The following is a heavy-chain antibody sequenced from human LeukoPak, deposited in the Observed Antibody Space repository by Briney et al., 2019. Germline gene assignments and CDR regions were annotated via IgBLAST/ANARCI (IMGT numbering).Heavy chain of an antibody. D-gene: IGHD6-19*01. CDR2: INHSGST. Sequence: SETLSLTCAVYGGSFSGYYWSWIRQPPGKGLEWIGEINHSGSTNYNPSLESRVTISVDTSKNQFSLKLSSVTAADTAVYYCARYWGSGWTFDYWGQGTLVTVSS. J-gene: IGHJ4*02. CDR1: GGSFSGYY. CDR3: ARYWGSGWTFDY. V-gene: IGHV4-34*01.